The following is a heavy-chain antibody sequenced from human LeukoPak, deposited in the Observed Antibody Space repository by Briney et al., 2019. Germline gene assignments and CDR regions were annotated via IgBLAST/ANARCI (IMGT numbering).Heavy chain of an antibody. J-gene: IGHJ3*02. CDR1: GGSFSGYY. Sequence: PSETLSLTCAVYGGSFSGYYWSWIRQPPGKGLEWIGEINHSGSTNYNPSLKCRVTISVDTSKNQFSLKLSSVTAADTAVYYCARQVTGYSGDAFDIWGQGTMVTVSS. V-gene: IGHV4-34*01. CDR2: INHSGST. D-gene: IGHD3-9*01. CDR3: ARQVTGYSGDAFDI.